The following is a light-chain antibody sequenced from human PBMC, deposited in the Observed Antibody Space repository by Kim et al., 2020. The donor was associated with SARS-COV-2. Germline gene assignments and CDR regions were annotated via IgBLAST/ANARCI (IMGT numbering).Light chain of an antibody. J-gene: IGKJ4*02. CDR1: QSVSSN. CDR2: GAS. CDR3: QQYNNWPLT. V-gene: IGKV3-15*01. Sequence: VSPGESSTPSCRAMQSVSSNLAWYQQKPGQAPRLLIYGASTRATGIPARFSGSGSGTEFTLTISSLQSEDFAVYYCQQYNNWPLTFGEGTKVDIK.